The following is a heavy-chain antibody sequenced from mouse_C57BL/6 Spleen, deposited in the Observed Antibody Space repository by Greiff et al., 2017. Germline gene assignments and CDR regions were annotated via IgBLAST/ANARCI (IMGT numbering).Heavy chain of an antibody. CDR1: GFTFSSYA. CDR3: AREKNDGSSSWYFDV. Sequence: VKLMESGGGLVKPGGSLKLSCAASGFTFSSYAMSWVRQTPEKRLEWVATISDGGSYTYYPDNVKGRFTISRDNAKKNLYLQMRKLKSEDTAMYYCAREKNDGSSSWYFDVWGTGTTVTVSS. D-gene: IGHD1-1*01. J-gene: IGHJ1*03. CDR2: ISDGGSYT. V-gene: IGHV5-4*01.